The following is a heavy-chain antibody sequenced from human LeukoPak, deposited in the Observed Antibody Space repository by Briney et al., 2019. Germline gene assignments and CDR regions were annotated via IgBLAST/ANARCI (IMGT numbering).Heavy chain of an antibody. V-gene: IGHV3-30-3*01. CDR2: ISYDGSNK. CDR3: ARDRGYGYAFDI. J-gene: IGHJ3*02. CDR1: GFTFSSYA. Sequence: GGSLRLSCAASGFTFSSYAMHWVRQAPGKGLEWVAVISYDGSNKYYADSVKGRFTISRDNSKNTLYLQMNSLRAEDTAVYYCARDRGYGYAFDIWGQGTMVTVSS. D-gene: IGHD4-17*01.